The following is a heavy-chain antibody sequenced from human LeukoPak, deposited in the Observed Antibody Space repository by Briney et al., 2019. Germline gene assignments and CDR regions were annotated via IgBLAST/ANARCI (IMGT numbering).Heavy chain of an antibody. V-gene: IGHV3-74*01. CDR3: ARGSSTSSQD. CDR2: ISTDGISS. Sequence: GGSLRLSCAASGFTFNDYTMHWVRQAPGKGLVWVSRISTDGISSNYADSVKGRFTMSRDNAKNTLYLQMNNLTAEDTAVYYCARGSSTSSQDWGQGTLVTVSS. CDR1: GFTFNDYT. D-gene: IGHD2-2*01. J-gene: IGHJ4*02.